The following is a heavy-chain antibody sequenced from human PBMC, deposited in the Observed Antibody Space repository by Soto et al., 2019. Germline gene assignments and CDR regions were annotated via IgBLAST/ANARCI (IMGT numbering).Heavy chain of an antibody. J-gene: IGHJ4*02. CDR3: ARGYNFRIAASGVFDY. D-gene: IGHD1-20*01. CDR1: GGSFSGYY. V-gene: IGHV4-34*01. CDR2: INHSGST. Sequence: TSETLSLTCAVYGGSFSGYYWSFILHPPWKGLEWIGEINHSGSTNYNPSLKSRVTISVDTSKNQFSLKLSSVTAADTAVYYCARGYNFRIAASGVFDYWGQGTLVTVCS.